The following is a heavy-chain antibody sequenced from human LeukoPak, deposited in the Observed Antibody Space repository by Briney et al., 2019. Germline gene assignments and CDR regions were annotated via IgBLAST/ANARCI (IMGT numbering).Heavy chain of an antibody. CDR2: ISWDGGST. CDR1: GFTFDDYA. J-gene: IGHJ4*02. D-gene: IGHD3-22*01. V-gene: IGHV3-43D*03. CDR3: AKAHDYYDSSGYYHGGGFDY. Sequence: GGSLRLSCAASGFTFDDYAMHWVRHAPGKGLEWVSLISWDGGSTYYADSVKGRFTISRDNSKNSLYLQMNSLRAEDTALYYCAKAHDYYDSSGYYHGGGFDYWGQGTLVTVSS.